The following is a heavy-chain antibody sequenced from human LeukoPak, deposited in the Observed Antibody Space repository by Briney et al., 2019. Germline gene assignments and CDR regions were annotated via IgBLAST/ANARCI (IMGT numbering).Heavy chain of an antibody. CDR1: GFTFSSYW. Sequence: GGSLSLSWAPSGFTFSSYWMHWVRQAPGKGLVWVSRINSDGSSTSYADSVKGRFTISRDNAKNTLYLQMNSLRAEDTAVYYCARGPLGYCSSTSCYTIIPYYFDYWGQGTLVTVSS. V-gene: IGHV3-74*01. CDR3: ARGPLGYCSSTSCYTIIPYYFDY. D-gene: IGHD2-2*02. CDR2: INSDGSST. J-gene: IGHJ4*02.